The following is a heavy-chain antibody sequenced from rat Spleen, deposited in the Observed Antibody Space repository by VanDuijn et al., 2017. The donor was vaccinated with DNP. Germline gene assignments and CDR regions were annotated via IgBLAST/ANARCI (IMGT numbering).Heavy chain of an antibody. J-gene: IGHJ2*01. CDR3: AKGPNYGVYSDYFDY. V-gene: IGHV5-25*01. CDR1: GFTFSNYY. Sequence: EVQLVESGGGLVQPGRSLKLSCAASGFTFSNYYMAWVRQAPKKGLEWVATISPSGSRTYYPDSVKGRFTISRDNAKSTLYLQMDSLRSEDTATYYCAKGPNYGVYSDYFDYWGQGVMVTVSS. CDR2: ISPSGSRT. D-gene: IGHD1-11*01.